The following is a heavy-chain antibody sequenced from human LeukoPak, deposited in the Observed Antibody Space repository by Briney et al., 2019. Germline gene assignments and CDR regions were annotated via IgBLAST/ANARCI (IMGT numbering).Heavy chain of an antibody. CDR2: VYHSGST. D-gene: IGHD3-10*01. J-gene: IGHJ4*01. Sequence: SETLSLTCAVSGYSISSGHYWGWIRQPPGKGLEWIGSVYHSGSTYYDPSLQSRVTISVDTSKNQFSLDLRSVTAADTAVYYCVSRTNYYRPYIYWGHGPLVTVSS. CDR3: VSRTNYYRPYIY. V-gene: IGHV4-38-2*01. CDR1: GYSISSGHY.